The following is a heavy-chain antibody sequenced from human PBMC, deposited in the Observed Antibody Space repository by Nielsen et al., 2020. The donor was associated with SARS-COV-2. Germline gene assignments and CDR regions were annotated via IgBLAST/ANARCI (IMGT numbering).Heavy chain of an antibody. CDR3: AKDMRWDYYGSGSYYNNNWFDP. J-gene: IGHJ5*02. CDR2: ISWNSGSI. CDR1: GFTFADYA. V-gene: IGHV3-9*01. Sequence: GGSLRLSCAASGFTFADYAMHWVRQAPGKGLEWVSGISWNSGSIGYADSVKGRFTISRDNAKNSLYLQMNSLRAEDTALYYCAKDMRWDYYGSGSYYNNNWFDPWGQGTLVTVSS. D-gene: IGHD3-10*01.